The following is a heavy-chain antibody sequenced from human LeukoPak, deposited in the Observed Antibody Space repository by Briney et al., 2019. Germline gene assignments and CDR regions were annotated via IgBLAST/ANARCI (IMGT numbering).Heavy chain of an antibody. V-gene: IGHV4-34*01. CDR1: GGSISNYH. J-gene: IGHJ6*03. Sequence: SETLSLTCSVSGGSISNYHWSWIRQPAGKGLEWIGEINHSGSTNYNPSLKSRVTISVDTSKNQFSLKLSSVTAADTAVYYCATLHSGSRTLYYYYYMDVWGKGTTVTISS. D-gene: IGHD1-26*01. CDR3: ATLHSGSRTLYYYYYMDV. CDR2: INHSGST.